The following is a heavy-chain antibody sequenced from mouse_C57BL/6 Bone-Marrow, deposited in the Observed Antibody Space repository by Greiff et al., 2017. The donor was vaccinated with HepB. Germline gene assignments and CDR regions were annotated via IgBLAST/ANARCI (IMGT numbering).Heavy chain of an antibody. CDR3: AGPFFAY. CDR1: GYTFTSYW. CDR2: IYPSDSYT. Sequence: QVQLQQPGAELVRPGTSVKLSCKASGYTFTSYWMHWVKQRPGQGLEWIGVIYPSDSYTNYNQKFKGKATLTVDTSSSTAYMQLSSLTSEDSAVYYCAGPFFAYWGQGTLVTVSA. J-gene: IGHJ3*01. V-gene: IGHV1-59*01.